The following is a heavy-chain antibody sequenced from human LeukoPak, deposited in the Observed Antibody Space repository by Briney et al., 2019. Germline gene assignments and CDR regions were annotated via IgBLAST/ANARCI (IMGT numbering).Heavy chain of an antibody. Sequence: SETLSLTCTVSGGSISSYYWSWIRQPPGKGLEWIGYIYYSGSTNYNPSLKSRVTMSVDTSKNQFSLKLSSVTAADTAVYYCVGVWFGELLNYGAFDIWGQGTMVTVSS. V-gene: IGHV4-59*12. CDR3: VGVWFGELLNYGAFDI. CDR1: GGSISSYY. CDR2: IYYSGST. D-gene: IGHD3-10*01. J-gene: IGHJ3*02.